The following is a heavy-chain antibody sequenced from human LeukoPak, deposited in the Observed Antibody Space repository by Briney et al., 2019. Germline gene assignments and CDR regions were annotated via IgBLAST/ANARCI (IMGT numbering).Heavy chain of an antibody. Sequence: GRSLRLSCAASGFTSDDYAMHWVRQAPGKGLEWVSGISWNSGSIGYADSVKGRFTISRDNAKNSLYLQMNSLRAKDTALYYCAKELYDSSGYYCFDYWGQGTLVTVSS. D-gene: IGHD3-22*01. CDR3: AKELYDSSGYYCFDY. CDR2: ISWNSGSI. CDR1: GFTSDDYA. J-gene: IGHJ4*02. V-gene: IGHV3-9*02.